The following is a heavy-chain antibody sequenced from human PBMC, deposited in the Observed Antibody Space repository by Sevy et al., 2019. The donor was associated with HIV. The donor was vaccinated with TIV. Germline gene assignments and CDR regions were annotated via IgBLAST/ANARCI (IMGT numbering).Heavy chain of an antibody. Sequence: ASVKVSCKASGYTFTSYGISWVRQAPGQGLEWMGWISAYNGNTNYAQKLQGRVTMTTDTSTSTAYMELRSLRSDDTAVYYCARENKLRYCSGGSCYSYNWFDPCGQGTLVTVSS. CDR3: ARENKLRYCSGGSCYSYNWFDP. D-gene: IGHD2-15*01. CDR1: GYTFTSYG. J-gene: IGHJ5*02. CDR2: ISAYNGNT. V-gene: IGHV1-18*01.